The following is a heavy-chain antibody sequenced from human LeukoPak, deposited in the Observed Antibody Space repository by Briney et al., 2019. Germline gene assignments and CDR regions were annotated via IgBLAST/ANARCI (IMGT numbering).Heavy chain of an antibody. CDR3: ARSLLWFPEGI. V-gene: IGHV3-23*01. CDR2: ISASGST. D-gene: IGHD3-10*01. CDR1: GFSITNYA. Sequence: GGSLRLSCAASGFSITNYAMSWVRQAPGNGLEWVSHISASGSTYYSDSVQGRFTVSRDNSRNTLFLQMNRLRAEYTAIYYRARSLLWFPEGIWGQGTMVTVSS. J-gene: IGHJ3*02.